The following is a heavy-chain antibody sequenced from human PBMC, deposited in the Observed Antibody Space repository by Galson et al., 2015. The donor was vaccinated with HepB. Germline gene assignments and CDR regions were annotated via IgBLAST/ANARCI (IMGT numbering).Heavy chain of an antibody. J-gene: IGHJ5*02. CDR1: GFTFPSPA. CDR3: ARGRILHYNWFDP. Sequence: SETVSCKASGFTFPSPAVQLVRQARGQRLEWIGWIVVSSGSTNYAQKFQRGVTMTRNTSTSTVYMDLSSLRSEDTAVYYGARGRILHYNWFDPWGRGTLVTVSS. CDR2: IVVSSGST. V-gene: IGHV1-58*01. D-gene: IGHD3-10*01.